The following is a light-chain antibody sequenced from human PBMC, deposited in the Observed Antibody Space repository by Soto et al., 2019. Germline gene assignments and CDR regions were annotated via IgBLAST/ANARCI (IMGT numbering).Light chain of an antibody. CDR1: QSVYINS. J-gene: IGKJ2*01. V-gene: IGKV3-20*01. CDR2: GAS. CDR3: QQYYSTPPGYT. Sequence: EIVLTQSPGTLSLSPGERATLSCRASQSVYINSLAWYQQKPGQPPRLLIYGASTRASAVPDRFNGSGSGADFALTITRLEPEDFAVYYCQQYYSTPPGYTFGQGTKLEIK.